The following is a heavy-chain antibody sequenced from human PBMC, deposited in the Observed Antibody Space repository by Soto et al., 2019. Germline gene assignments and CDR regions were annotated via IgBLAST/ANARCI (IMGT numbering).Heavy chain of an antibody. D-gene: IGHD6-13*01. CDR3: ARAGSSWYYFDY. V-gene: IGHV3-13*01. CDR2: IGTAGDT. J-gene: IGHJ4*02. Sequence: VGSLRLSCAASGFTFSSYDMHWVRQATGKGLEWVSAIGTAGDTYYPGSVKGRFTISRENAKNSLYLQMNSLRAGDTAVYYCARAGSSWYYFDYWGRGTLVTVSS. CDR1: GFTFSSYD.